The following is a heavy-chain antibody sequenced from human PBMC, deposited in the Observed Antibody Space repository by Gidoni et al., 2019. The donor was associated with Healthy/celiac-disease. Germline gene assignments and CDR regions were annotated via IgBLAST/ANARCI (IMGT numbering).Heavy chain of an antibody. Sequence: EVQLVESGGGLVKPGGSLSLSCAASGFTFSSYSMNWVRQAPGKGLEWVSSISSSSSYIYYADSVKGRFTISRDNAKNSLYLQMNSLRAEDTAVYYCARDYSSGADFDYWGQGTLVTVSS. D-gene: IGHD6-19*01. V-gene: IGHV3-21*01. CDR1: GFTFSSYS. CDR2: ISSSSSYI. CDR3: ARDYSSGADFDY. J-gene: IGHJ4*02.